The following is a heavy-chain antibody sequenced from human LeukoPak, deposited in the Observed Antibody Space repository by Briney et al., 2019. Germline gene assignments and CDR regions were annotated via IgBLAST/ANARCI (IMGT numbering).Heavy chain of an antibody. Sequence: ASVKVSCKASGYTFTSYGISWVRQAPGQGLEWMGWISAYNGNTSYAQKLQGRVTMTTDTSTSTAYMELRSLRSDDTAVYYCARAPGGRGYSYGLDYWGQGTLVTVSS. CDR3: ARAPGGRGYSYGLDY. D-gene: IGHD5-18*01. V-gene: IGHV1-18*01. J-gene: IGHJ4*02. CDR1: GYTFTSYG. CDR2: ISAYNGNT.